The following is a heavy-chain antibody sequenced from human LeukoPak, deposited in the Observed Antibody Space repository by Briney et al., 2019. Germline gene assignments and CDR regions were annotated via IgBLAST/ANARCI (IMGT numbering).Heavy chain of an antibody. Sequence: PSETLSLTCSISGGSISDYYCNWLRQSPGKGLEWVGHVYHTGSTIYNPSLQSRVTISIDSSKNQFSLKMTTVTAADTAVYYCATSATYCGCNCYSWTNGFDIWGQGTTVIISS. CDR1: GGSISDYY. CDR2: VYHTGST. CDR3: ATSATYCGCNCYSWTNGFDI. V-gene: IGHV4-59*03. J-gene: IGHJ6*02. D-gene: IGHD2-21*02.